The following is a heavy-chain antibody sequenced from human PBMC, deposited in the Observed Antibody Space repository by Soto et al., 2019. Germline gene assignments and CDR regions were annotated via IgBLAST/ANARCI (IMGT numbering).Heavy chain of an antibody. V-gene: IGHV4-34*01. D-gene: IGHD2-15*01. CDR2: INHSGST. CDR1: GGSSSGYY. J-gene: IGHJ4*02. Sequence: SETLSLTCAVYGGSSSGYYWSWIRQPPGRGLEWIGEINHSGSTNYNPSLKSRVTISVDTSKNQFSLKLSSVTAADTAVYYCARLPLDYHGYSAYWGQGTLVTVSS. CDR3: ARLPLDYHGYSAY.